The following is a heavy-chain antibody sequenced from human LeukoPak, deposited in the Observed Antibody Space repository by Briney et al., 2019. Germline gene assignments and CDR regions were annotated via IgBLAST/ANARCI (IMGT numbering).Heavy chain of an antibody. CDR2: ISYDGSNK. CDR3: AREGLTVDAFDI. CDR1: GFTFSSYG. V-gene: IGHV3-30*03. D-gene: IGHD2-21*02. J-gene: IGHJ3*02. Sequence: GRSLRLSCAASGFTFSSYGLHWVRQAPGKGLEWVAVISYDGSNKYYADSVKGRFTISRDNAKSSLFLQMNSLRVEDTALYYCAREGLTVDAFDIWGPGTVVTVSS.